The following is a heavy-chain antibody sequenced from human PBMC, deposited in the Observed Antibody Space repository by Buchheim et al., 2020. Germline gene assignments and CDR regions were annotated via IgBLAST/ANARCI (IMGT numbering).Heavy chain of an antibody. CDR3: ARQWGGLQLYYYYYGMDV. D-gene: IGHD4-11*01. V-gene: IGHV4-39*01. Sequence: QLQLQESGPRLVKPSETLSLTCTVSGGSISSSSYYWGWIRQPPGKGLEWIGSIYYSGSTYYNPSLKSRVTISVDTSQNQFSLKLSSVTAADTAVYYCARQWGGLQLYYYYYGMDVWGQGTT. CDR2: IYYSGST. CDR1: GGSISSSSYY. J-gene: IGHJ6*02.